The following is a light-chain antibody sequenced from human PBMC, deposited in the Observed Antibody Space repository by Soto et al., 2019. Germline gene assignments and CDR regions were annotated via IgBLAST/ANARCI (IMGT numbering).Light chain of an antibody. CDR2: DVI. V-gene: IGLV2-14*03. J-gene: IGLJ1*01. Sequence: QSALTQPASVSGSPGQSITIYCTGTNSDVGGYNYVSWYQQHPGKAPKVIIYDVINRPSGVSSRFSGYKSGNSASLTISGLRADDEAYYYCSSFTSTNTYVFGTGTKLTVL. CDR1: NSDVGGYNY. CDR3: SSFTSTNTYV.